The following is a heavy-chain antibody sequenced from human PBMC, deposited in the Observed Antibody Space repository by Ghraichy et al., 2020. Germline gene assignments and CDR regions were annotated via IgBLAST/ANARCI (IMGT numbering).Heavy chain of an antibody. CDR3: ATTVRITMVRGVIAH. CDR2: FDPEDGET. J-gene: IGHJ1*01. Sequence: ASVKVSCKVSGYTLTELSMHWVRQAPGKGLEWMGGFDPEDGETIYAQKFQGRVTMTEDTSTDTAYMELSSLRSEDTAVYYCATTVRITMVRGVIAHWGQGTLVTVSS. D-gene: IGHD3-10*01. CDR1: GYTLTELS. V-gene: IGHV1-24*01.